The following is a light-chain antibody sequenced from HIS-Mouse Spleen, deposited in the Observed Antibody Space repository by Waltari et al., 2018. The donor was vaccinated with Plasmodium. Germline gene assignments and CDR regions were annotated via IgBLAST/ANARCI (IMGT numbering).Light chain of an antibody. Sequence: DIVMTQSPASLAVSLGERAHINCNSSQSVLYSSNNKNYLAWYQQKPGQPPKLLIYWASTRESGVPDRFSGSGSGTDFTLTISSLQAEDVAVYYCQQYYSTPPYTFGQGTKLEIK. CDR1: QSVLYSSNNKNY. CDR3: QQYYSTPPYT. J-gene: IGKJ2*01. CDR2: WAS. V-gene: IGKV4-1*01.